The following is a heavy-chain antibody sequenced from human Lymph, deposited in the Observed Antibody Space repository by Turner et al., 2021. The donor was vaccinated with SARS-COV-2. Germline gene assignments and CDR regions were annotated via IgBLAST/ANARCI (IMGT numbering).Heavy chain of an antibody. CDR3: ARDVERYNDFWSGYSGGYGMDV. D-gene: IGHD3-3*01. CDR1: GYTFTGSY. V-gene: IGHV1-2*02. CDR2: INPNSGGT. J-gene: IGHJ6*02. Sequence: QVQLVQSGAEVNKPGASVKVSCKASGYTFTGSYMHWVRQAPGQGLEWMGWINPNSGGTNYEQKLKGRVTMNRDTSISAAYMELSRLRSEDTAVYYCARDVERYNDFWSGYSGGYGMDVWGQGTTVTVSS.